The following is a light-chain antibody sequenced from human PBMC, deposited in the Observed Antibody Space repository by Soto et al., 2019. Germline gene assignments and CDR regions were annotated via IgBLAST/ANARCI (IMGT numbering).Light chain of an antibody. Sequence: IQMTQSPSTLSASVGDRVTITCRASQSISTGLAWYQQKPGKAPKLLIYKASSLESGVSSRFSGSGSGTEFTLTISSLQPDDFATYYCQQYNTYPLTCGGGTTVEIK. CDR3: QQYNTYPLT. J-gene: IGKJ4*01. CDR1: QSISTG. V-gene: IGKV1-5*03. CDR2: KAS.